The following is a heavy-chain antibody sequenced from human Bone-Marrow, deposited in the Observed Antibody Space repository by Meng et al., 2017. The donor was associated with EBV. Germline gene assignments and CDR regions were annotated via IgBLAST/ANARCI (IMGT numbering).Heavy chain of an antibody. J-gene: IGHJ4*02. CDR1: GDTLTNYG. Sequence: LVQSGAEVKKTGSSVRVSCRASGDTLTNYGISWVRQAPGQGLEWMGGIIPVSGTTNYAQKFQDRLTITADESTNTAYMDLSSLGFEGTAMYYCAAPKYCSGTSCYEVFDFWGQGSLVTVSS. CDR2: IIPVSGTT. V-gene: IGHV1-69*01. D-gene: IGHD2-2*01. CDR3: AAPKYCSGTSCYEVFDF.